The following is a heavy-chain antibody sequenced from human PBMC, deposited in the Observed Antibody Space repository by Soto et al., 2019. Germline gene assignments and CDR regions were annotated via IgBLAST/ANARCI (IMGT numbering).Heavy chain of an antibody. D-gene: IGHD3-9*01. V-gene: IGHV3-23*01. J-gene: IGHJ4*02. CDR3: AKRNRVSRYFDWPPTRFDY. CDR1: GLIFSNYK. Sequence: GGSLRLSCAASGLIFSNYKMHWVRQAPGKGLEWFSAINSSGGSTYYADSVKGRFTISRDNSKNTLYLQMNSLRAEDTAVYYCAKRNRVSRYFDWPPTRFDYWGQRTLVTVSS. CDR2: INSSGGST.